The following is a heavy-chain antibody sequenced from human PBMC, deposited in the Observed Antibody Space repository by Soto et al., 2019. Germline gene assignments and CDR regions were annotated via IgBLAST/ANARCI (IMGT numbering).Heavy chain of an antibody. CDR3: AKGTSGFGQFYSFYYMDV. CDR1: GFTFSSYA. V-gene: IGHV3-23*01. D-gene: IGHD3-10*01. Sequence: GGSLRLSCAASGFTFSSYAMSWVRQAPGKGLEWVPAISGSGDSTYYADSVEGRFTISRDNSKNTLYLQMNSLRAEDTAIYYCAKGTSGFGQFYSFYYMDVWGRGTTVTVSS. J-gene: IGHJ6*03. CDR2: ISGSGDST.